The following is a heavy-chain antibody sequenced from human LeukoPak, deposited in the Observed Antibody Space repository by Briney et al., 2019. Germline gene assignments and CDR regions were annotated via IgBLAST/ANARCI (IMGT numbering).Heavy chain of an antibody. Sequence: PSETLSLTCAVYGESFSGYHWSWIRQPPGKGLEWIGEINHSGSTNYNPSLKSRVTISVDTSKNQFSLKLSSVTAADTAVYYCATSGGTLGPTNYFAYWGQGTLVTVSS. V-gene: IGHV4-34*01. D-gene: IGHD3-16*01. CDR3: ATSGGTLGPTNYFAY. J-gene: IGHJ4*02. CDR2: INHSGST. CDR1: GESFSGYH.